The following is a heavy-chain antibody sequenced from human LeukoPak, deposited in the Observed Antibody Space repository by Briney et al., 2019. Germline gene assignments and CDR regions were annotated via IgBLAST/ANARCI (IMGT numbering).Heavy chain of an antibody. Sequence: PGGSLRLSCAASGFMFSKSWMHWVRQVPGKGLVWVSYISSSGSTIYYADSVKGRFTISRDNAKNSLYLQMNSLRAEDTTVYYCAELGITMIGGVWGKGTTVTISS. CDR1: GFMFSKSW. V-gene: IGHV3-48*03. CDR3: AELGITMIGGV. J-gene: IGHJ6*04. D-gene: IGHD3-10*02. CDR2: ISSSGSTI.